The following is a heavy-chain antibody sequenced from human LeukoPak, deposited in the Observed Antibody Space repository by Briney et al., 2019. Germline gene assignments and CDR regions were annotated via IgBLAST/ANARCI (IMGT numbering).Heavy chain of an antibody. V-gene: IGHV1-2*06. D-gene: IGHD3-22*01. Sequence: ASVKVSCKASGYTFTGYYMHWVRQAPGQGLVWMGRINPNSGGTNYAQKFQGRVTMTRDTSISTAYMELSRLRSDDTAVYYCARRQNYYDSSAVGYWFDPWGQGTLVTVSS. CDR1: GYTFTGYY. CDR2: INPNSGGT. CDR3: ARRQNYYDSSAVGYWFDP. J-gene: IGHJ5*02.